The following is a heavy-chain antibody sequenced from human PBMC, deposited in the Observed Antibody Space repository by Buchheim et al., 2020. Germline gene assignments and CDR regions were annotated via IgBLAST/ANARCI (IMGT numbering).Heavy chain of an antibody. CDR1: GFTFSSYW. J-gene: IGHJ4*02. D-gene: IGHD3-10*01. CDR3: ARTHPMVRGVLFNYFDY. CDR2: INSDGSST. V-gene: IGHV3-74*01. Sequence: EVQLVESGGGLVQPGGSLRLSCAASGFTFSSYWMHWVRQAPGKGLVWVSRINSDGSSTSYADSVKGRFTISRDNAQNTLYLQMNSLRAEDTAVYYCARTHPMVRGVLFNYFDYWGQGTL.